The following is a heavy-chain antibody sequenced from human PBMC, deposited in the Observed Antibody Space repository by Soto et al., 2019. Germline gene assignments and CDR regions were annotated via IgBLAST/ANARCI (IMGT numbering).Heavy chain of an antibody. CDR1: GGSISSGGYY. Sequence: SETLSLTCTVSGGSISSGGYYWSWIRQHPGKGLEWIGYIYYSGSTYYNPSLKSRVTISVDTSKNQFSLKLSSVTAADTAVYYCARDRARYCSGGSRYRFDYWGQGTLVTVSS. CDR2: IYYSGST. V-gene: IGHV4-31*03. CDR3: ARDRARYCSGGSRYRFDY. J-gene: IGHJ4*02. D-gene: IGHD2-15*01.